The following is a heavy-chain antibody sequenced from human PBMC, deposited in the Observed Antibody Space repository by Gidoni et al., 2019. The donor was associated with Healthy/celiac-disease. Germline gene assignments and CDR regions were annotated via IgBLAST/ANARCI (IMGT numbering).Heavy chain of an antibody. D-gene: IGHD6-19*01. V-gene: IGHV2-5*02. CDR2: IYWDDDK. CDR3: AHVSSGWYRLNWYFEL. Sequence: QITLKESGPTLVKPTQTLTLTCTFSGFSLSTSGVGVGWIRQPPGKALEWLALIYWDDDKRYSPSLKSRLTITKDTSKNQVVLTMTNMDPVDTATYYCAHVSSGWYRLNWYFELWGRGTLVTVSS. CDR1: GFSLSTSGVG. J-gene: IGHJ2*01.